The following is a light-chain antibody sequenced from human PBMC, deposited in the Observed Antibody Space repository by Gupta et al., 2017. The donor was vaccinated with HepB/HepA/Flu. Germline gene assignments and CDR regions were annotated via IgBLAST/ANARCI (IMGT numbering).Light chain of an antibody. V-gene: IGKV3-15*01. CDR2: GAS. Sequence: EIVMTQSPATLSVSPGERATLSCWASQSVSTSLAWYHQKPGQAPRPLIYGASTRATGVSARFSGSWSGTEFTLTISSLQSEDFGVYYCQQYYNWPPFTFGGGTKVEI. CDR3: QQYYNWPPFT. J-gene: IGKJ4*01. CDR1: QSVSTS.